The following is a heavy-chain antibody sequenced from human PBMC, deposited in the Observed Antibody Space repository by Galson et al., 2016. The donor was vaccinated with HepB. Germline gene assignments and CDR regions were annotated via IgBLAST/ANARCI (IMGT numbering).Heavy chain of an antibody. D-gene: IGHD3-10*01. CDR2: KYYSGST. Sequence: SETLSLTCTVSAGSISRRSYYWGWIRQPPGKGLEWIGSKYYSGSTYFNPSLKSRVTISVDTSKNQFSLKLSSVTAADTAVYYCARRVADDSGKWMFYFDYWGRGTLVTVSS. CDR3: ARRVADDSGKWMFYFDY. CDR1: AGSISRRSYY. J-gene: IGHJ4*02. V-gene: IGHV4-39*01.